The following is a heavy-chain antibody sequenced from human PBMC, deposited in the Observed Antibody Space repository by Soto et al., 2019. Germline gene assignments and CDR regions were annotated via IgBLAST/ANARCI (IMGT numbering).Heavy chain of an antibody. Sequence: SVKVSCKASGGTFSSYAISWVRQAPGQGREWMGGFILIFGTANYAQKFQGSVTITADESTSTAHMELSSLGSEDTAVHYCGRALGVRAPYWGWFDTWGKGALVTVSS. CDR1: GGTFSSYA. V-gene: IGHV1-69*13. CDR2: FILIFGTA. J-gene: IGHJ5*02. CDR3: GRALGVRAPYWGWFDT. D-gene: IGHD3-10*01.